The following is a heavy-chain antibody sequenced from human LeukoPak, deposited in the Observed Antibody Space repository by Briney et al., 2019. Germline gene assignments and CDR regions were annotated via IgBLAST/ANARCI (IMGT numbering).Heavy chain of an antibody. CDR1: GFTFTNHW. Sequence: PGGSLRLSCAASGFTFTNHWMSWVRQAPGKGLEWVANIKQDGSEKYYVDSAKGRFTISRDNAENSLNLQMNSLRAEDTAVYYCVRNGGSFDYWGQGTLVTVSS. V-gene: IGHV3-7*01. CDR3: VRNGGSFDY. CDR2: IKQDGSEK. J-gene: IGHJ4*02. D-gene: IGHD3-10*01.